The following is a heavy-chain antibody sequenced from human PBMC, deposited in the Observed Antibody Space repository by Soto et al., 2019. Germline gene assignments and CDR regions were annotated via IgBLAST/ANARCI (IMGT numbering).Heavy chain of an antibody. CDR2: ISYDGSNK. Sequence: QVQLVESGGGVVQPGRSLRLSCAASGFTFSSYGMHWVRQAPGKGLEWVAVISYDGSNKYYADSVKGRFTISRDNSKNTLYLQMNSLRAEDTAVYYCAKDLGSSWYRWFDPWGQGTLVTVSS. J-gene: IGHJ5*02. CDR1: GFTFSSYG. V-gene: IGHV3-30*18. D-gene: IGHD6-13*01. CDR3: AKDLGSSWYRWFDP.